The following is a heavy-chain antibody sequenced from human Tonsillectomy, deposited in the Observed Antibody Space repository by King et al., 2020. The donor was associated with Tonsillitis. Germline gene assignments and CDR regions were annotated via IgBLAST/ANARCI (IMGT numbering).Heavy chain of an antibody. D-gene: IGHD4-17*01. Sequence: QLVQSGAEEKKPGASVRVSCKTFGYTLTGYYMHWLRQTPGHGLEWMGCINPNSGSTNYAQKLQGRVNMTSDTSINTAYLYLSSLSSADTAVYYCASDSPLRGFDQWGQGTLVIVSS. CDR3: ASDSPLRGFDQ. CDR1: GYTLTGYY. V-gene: IGHV1-2*02. J-gene: IGHJ4*02. CDR2: INPNSGST.